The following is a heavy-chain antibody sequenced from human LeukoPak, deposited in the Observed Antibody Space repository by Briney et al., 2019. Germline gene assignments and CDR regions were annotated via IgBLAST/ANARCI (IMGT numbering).Heavy chain of an antibody. J-gene: IGHJ6*02. CDR2: INGDGSEK. Sequence: GGSLRLSCAASGFSLSYSWMSWVRQAPGKGLEWVANINGDGSEKNYVDSAKGRFTISRDIARNSLYLQMNSLRVEDTAVYYCAKNRGPLVWGQGTTVTVSS. CDR1: GFSLSYSW. CDR3: AKNRGPLV. D-gene: IGHD2/OR15-2a*01. V-gene: IGHV3-7*01.